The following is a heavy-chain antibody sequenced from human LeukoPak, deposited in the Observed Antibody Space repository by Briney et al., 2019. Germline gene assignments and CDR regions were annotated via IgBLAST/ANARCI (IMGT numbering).Heavy chain of an antibody. V-gene: IGHV3-48*03. D-gene: IGHD2-2*01. CDR1: GFTFSSYE. CDR2: ISSSDTTI. J-gene: IGHJ6*02. CDR3: ARESIVVVPAARYYYYYYGMDV. Sequence: GGSLRLSCAASGFTFSSYEMTWVRQAPGKGLEWVSNISSSDTTIHYADSVKGRFTISRDNARNSLYLQMNSLRAEDTAVYYCARESIVVVPAARYYYYYYGMDVWGQGTTVTVSS.